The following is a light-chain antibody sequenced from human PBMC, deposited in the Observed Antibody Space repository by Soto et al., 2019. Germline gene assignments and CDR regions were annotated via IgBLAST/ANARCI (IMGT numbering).Light chain of an antibody. CDR2: GAS. J-gene: IGKJ1*01. CDR1: QSVTTQ. V-gene: IGKV3-20*01. Sequence: IVLTQSPGTLSLSPGETATLSCRASQSVTTQLAWYQQKRGRAPRLIIYGASRRATGIPDRISGSGSGTDFTLTISRVEPEDVAVYYCQQYGGSTRTFGQGTKVDIK. CDR3: QQYGGSTRT.